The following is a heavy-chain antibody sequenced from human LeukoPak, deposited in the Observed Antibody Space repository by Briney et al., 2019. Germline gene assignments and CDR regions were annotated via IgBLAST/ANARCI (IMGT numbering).Heavy chain of an antibody. D-gene: IGHD2-2*01. J-gene: IGHJ5*02. CDR1: GFTVSSYA. CDR2: ISYDGSNK. V-gene: IGHV3-30*01. Sequence: GGSLRLSSAASGFTVSSYAMHWVRQAPGKGLECVAVISYDGSNKYYADSVKGRFTISRDNSKNTLYLQMNSLRAEDTAVYYCASGTYQLLLSWFDPWGQGTLVTVSS. CDR3: ASGTYQLLLSWFDP.